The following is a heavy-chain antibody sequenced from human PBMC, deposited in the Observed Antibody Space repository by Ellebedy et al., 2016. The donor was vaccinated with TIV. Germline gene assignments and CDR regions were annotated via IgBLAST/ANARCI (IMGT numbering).Heavy chain of an antibody. Sequence: MPSETLSLTCTVSGGPVRSVDYYWSWIRQPTGKSLAWIAYIDYSGTAYNNPSLASRAITSTDTSKNQISLQWRFVTAADTAVYYCGRGDPNYYDSGGYWTNWFDPWGPGIPVTVSS. V-gene: IGHV4-30-4*08. CDR2: IDYSGTA. J-gene: IGHJ5*02. D-gene: IGHD3-22*01. CDR3: GRGDPNYYDSGGYWTNWFDP. CDR1: GGPVRSVDYY.